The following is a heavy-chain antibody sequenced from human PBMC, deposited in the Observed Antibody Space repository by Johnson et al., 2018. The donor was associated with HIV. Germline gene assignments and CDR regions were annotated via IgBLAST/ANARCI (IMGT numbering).Heavy chain of an antibody. CDR2: SGSGGST. D-gene: IGHD4-17*01. J-gene: IGHJ3*02. Sequence: VQLVESGGGLIQPGGSLRLSCAASGFTVSSNYMSWVRQAPGKGLEWVSAISGSGGSTYYADSVKGRFTISRDNSKNTLYLQMNSLKTEDTGVYYCTTDRRHGEGIWGQGTMVTVAS. CDR3: TTDRRHGEGI. V-gene: IGHV3-53*01. CDR1: GFTVSSNY.